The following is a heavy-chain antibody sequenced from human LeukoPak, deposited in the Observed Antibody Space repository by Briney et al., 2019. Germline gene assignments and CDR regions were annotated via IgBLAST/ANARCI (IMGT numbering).Heavy chain of an antibody. CDR3: AKDFRYYDSSGYPDY. D-gene: IGHD3-22*01. J-gene: IGHJ4*02. CDR1: GFTFSSYG. CDR2: IRYDGSNK. V-gene: IGHV3-30*02. Sequence: GGPLRLSCAASGFTFSSYGMHWVRQAPGKGLEWVAFIRYDGSNKYYADSVKGRFTISRDNSKNTLYLQMNSLRAEDTAVYYCAKDFRYYDSSGYPDYWGQGTLVTVSS.